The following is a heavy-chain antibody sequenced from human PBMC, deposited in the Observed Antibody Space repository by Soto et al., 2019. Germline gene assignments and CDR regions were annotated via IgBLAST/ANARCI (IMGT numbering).Heavy chain of an antibody. CDR1: SGSISSSNW. J-gene: IGHJ5*02. CDR3: VRHRGGDIAVTSTGDNWFDL. V-gene: IGHV4-4*02. Sequence: SETLSLTCAVSSGSISSSNWWSWVRQPPGKGLEWIGEIYHSGSTNHNPSLKSRVTISVDKSKNQFSLKLTSVTAADTAVYYCVRHRGGDIAVTSTGDNWFDLWGQGTLVTVSS. D-gene: IGHD6-19*01. CDR2: IYHSGST.